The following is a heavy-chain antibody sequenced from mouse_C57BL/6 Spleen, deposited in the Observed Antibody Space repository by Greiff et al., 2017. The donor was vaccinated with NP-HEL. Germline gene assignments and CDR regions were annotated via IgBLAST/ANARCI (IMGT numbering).Heavy chain of an antibody. Sequence: EVKVVESGGGLVKPGGSLKLSCAASGFTFSSYAMSWVRQTPEKRLEWVATISDGGSYTYYPDNVKGRFTISRDNAKNNLYLQMSHLKSEDTAMYYCAREGYSNYRGAMDYWGQGTSVTVSS. V-gene: IGHV5-4*01. J-gene: IGHJ4*01. CDR2: ISDGGSYT. D-gene: IGHD2-5*01. CDR3: AREGYSNYRGAMDY. CDR1: GFTFSSYA.